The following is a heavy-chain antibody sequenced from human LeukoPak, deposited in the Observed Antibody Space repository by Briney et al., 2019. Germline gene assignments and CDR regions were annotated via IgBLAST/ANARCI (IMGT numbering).Heavy chain of an antibody. Sequence: PSETLSLTCAVYGGSFTGYYWNWIRQPPGKGLEWIGEIEHSGSTKYNPSLRSRVTISADTSKNQFSLKLSSVTAADTAVYYCARHRATGITMVRGVPSPLDYWGQGTLVTVSS. CDR3: ARHRATGITMVRGVPSPLDY. CDR2: IEHSGST. J-gene: IGHJ4*02. CDR1: GGSFTGYY. V-gene: IGHV4-34*01. D-gene: IGHD3-10*01.